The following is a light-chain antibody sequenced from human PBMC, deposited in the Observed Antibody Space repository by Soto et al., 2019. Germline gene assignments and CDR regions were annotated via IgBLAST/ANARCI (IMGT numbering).Light chain of an antibody. CDR1: SSNIESNF. Sequence: QSVLTQPPSASGTPGQRVTISCSGRSSNIESNFVYWYQQFPGTAPRLLIYRNNQRPSGVPDRFSGSKSGASASLAISALRFEDEADYYCTVWDDSLRGGLFGGGTKLTVL. CDR2: RNN. V-gene: IGLV1-47*01. CDR3: TVWDDSLRGGL. J-gene: IGLJ2*01.